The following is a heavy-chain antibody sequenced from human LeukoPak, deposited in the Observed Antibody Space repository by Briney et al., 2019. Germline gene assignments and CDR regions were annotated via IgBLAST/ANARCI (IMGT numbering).Heavy chain of an antibody. CDR1: GGSFSGYY. Sequence: SETLSLTCAVYGGSFSGYYWSWIRQPPGKGLEWIGEINHSGSTNYNPSLKSRVTISVDTSKNQFSLKLSSVTAADTAVYYCASGTTQWLLGYWGQGTLVTVSS. J-gene: IGHJ4*02. CDR3: ASGTTQWLLGY. D-gene: IGHD6-19*01. CDR2: INHSGST. V-gene: IGHV4-34*01.